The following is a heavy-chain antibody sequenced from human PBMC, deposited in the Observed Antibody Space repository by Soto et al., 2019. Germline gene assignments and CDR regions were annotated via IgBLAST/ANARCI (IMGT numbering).Heavy chain of an antibody. Sequence: PGGSLRLSCEVSGFIFSMYSMSWVRQTPGKGLEWVAKIPQDGVDGHYADSVKGRFTISRDNGKNSLYLQMNNLRAEDTAVYYCARDHLILPAHDFFYGSDVWGRGATGTVSS. CDR1: GFIFSMYS. D-gene: IGHD2-21*02. CDR3: ARDHLILPAHDFFYGSDV. CDR2: IPQDGVDG. V-gene: IGHV3-7*03. J-gene: IGHJ6*02.